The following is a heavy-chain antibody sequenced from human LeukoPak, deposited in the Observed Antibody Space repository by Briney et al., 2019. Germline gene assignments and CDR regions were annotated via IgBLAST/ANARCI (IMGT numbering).Heavy chain of an antibody. CDR1: GGSISSYY. D-gene: IGHD2-2*01. CDR2: IYYSGST. J-gene: IGHJ4*02. Sequence: SETLSLTCTVSGGSISSYYWSWIRQPPGKGLEWIGYIYYSGSTNYNPSLKSRVTISVDTPKNQFSLKLSSVTAADTAVYYCARDICGGTSCLLYYFDYWGQGTLVTVSS. CDR3: ARDICGGTSCLLYYFDY. V-gene: IGHV4-59*12.